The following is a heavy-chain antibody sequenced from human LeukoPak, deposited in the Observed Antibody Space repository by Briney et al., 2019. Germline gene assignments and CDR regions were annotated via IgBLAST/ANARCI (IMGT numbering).Heavy chain of an antibody. CDR3: AKDSYDYPVAFDY. CDR1: AFTFSRYA. D-gene: IGHD5-12*01. V-gene: IGHV3-23*01. CDR2: IGGSGGST. J-gene: IGHJ4*02. Sequence: PGGSLRLSCAASAFTFSRYAMSWVRQAPGKGLEWVSAIGGSGGSTYYADSVKGRFTISRDNSKNTLYLQMNSLRAEDTAVYYCAKDSYDYPVAFDYWGQGTLVTVSS.